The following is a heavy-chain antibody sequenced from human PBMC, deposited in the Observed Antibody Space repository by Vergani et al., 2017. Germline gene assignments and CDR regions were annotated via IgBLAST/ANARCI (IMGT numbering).Heavy chain of an antibody. CDR1: GFTFSDFS. Sequence: EVQLLESGGGLVQPGGSLRLSCAASGFTFSDFSMSWVRQAPGKGLEWVAFIGSSGPYINYADSVKGRFIISRDNTKNSVYLQMNSLRAEDTAIYYCARKKYYDSKDYYQVEPFDYWGQGTLVTVSS. J-gene: IGHJ4*02. D-gene: IGHD3-22*01. CDR3: ARKKYYDSKDYYQVEPFDY. CDR2: IGSSGPYI. V-gene: IGHV3-21*06.